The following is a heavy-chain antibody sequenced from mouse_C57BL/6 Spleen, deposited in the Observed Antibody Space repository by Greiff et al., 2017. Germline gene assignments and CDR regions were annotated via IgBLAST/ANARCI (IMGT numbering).Heavy chain of an antibody. Sequence: QVQLQQSGAELVKPGASLKVSCKASGYTFTSYWMHWVKQRPGKGLEWIGRFHPSDSDTNYNQKFKGKATLTVDKSNSTVYMQLSNLTSEDSAVYYCAIRGEYHDWGQGTLVTVSA. CDR1: GYTFTSYW. CDR3: AIRGEYHD. J-gene: IGHJ3*01. D-gene: IGHD2-13*01. CDR2: FHPSDSDT. V-gene: IGHV1-74*01.